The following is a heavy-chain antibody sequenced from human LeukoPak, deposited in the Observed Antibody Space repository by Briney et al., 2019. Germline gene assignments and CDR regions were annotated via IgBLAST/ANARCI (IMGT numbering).Heavy chain of an antibody. Sequence: SETLSLTCAVYGGSISGYYWSWIRQPPGKGLEWIGEINHSGSTNYNPSLKSRVTISVDTSKNQFSLKLSSVTAADTAVYYCARAPYYYGMDVWGKGTTVTVSS. CDR2: INHSGST. V-gene: IGHV4-34*01. J-gene: IGHJ6*04. CDR3: ARAPYYYGMDV. CDR1: GGSISGYY.